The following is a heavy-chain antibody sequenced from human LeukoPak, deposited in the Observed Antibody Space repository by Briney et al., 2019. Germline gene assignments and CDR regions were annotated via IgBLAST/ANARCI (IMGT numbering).Heavy chain of an antibody. CDR1: GFTLSSYA. Sequence: GGSLRLSCAASGFTLSSYAMSWVRQAPGKGLEWVSGINWNGGSTGYADSVKGRFTISRDNAKNSLYLQMNSLRAEDTALYYCARVGWNDAFDIWGQGTMVTVSS. CDR2: INWNGGST. D-gene: IGHD1-1*01. V-gene: IGHV3-20*04. CDR3: ARVGWNDAFDI. J-gene: IGHJ3*02.